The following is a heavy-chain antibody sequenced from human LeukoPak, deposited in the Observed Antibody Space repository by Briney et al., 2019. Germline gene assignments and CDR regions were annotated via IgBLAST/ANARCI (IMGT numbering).Heavy chain of an antibody. D-gene: IGHD3-9*01. Sequence: GGSLRLSCAASRFTFSSYAMHWVRQAPGKGLEWVAVISYDGSNKYYADSVKGRFTISRDNSKNTLYLQMNSLRAEDTAVYYCARGGLNYDILTVDYWGQGTLVTVSS. CDR1: RFTFSSYA. V-gene: IGHV3-30-3*01. J-gene: IGHJ4*02. CDR3: ARGGLNYDILTVDY. CDR2: ISYDGSNK.